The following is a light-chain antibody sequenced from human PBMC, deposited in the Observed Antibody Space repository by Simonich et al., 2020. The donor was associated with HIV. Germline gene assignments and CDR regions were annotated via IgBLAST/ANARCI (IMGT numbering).Light chain of an antibody. Sequence: DIQMTQSPSTLSASVGDRVTITGRASQSISSWLAWYQQNPGKAPKLLIYKASSLESGVPSRFSGSGSGTKFTLTISSLQPDDFATYYCQQYNSYWTFGQGTKVEIK. V-gene: IGKV1-5*03. CDR2: KAS. CDR1: QSISSW. J-gene: IGKJ1*01. CDR3: QQYNSYWT.